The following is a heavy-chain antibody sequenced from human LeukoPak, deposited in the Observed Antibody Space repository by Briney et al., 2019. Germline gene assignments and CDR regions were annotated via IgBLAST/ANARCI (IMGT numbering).Heavy chain of an antibody. CDR3: AKRGVVIRVILVGFHKEAYYFDS. D-gene: IGHD3-10*01. V-gene: IGHV3-53*01. CDR1: GFTVSSNY. Sequence: GGSLRLSCAASGFTVSSNYMSWVRQAPGKGLEWVSVIYSGGSTYYADSVKGRFTISRDNSKNTLYLQMNSLRAEDTAVYFCAKRGVVIRVILVGFHKEAYYFDSWGQGALLTVSS. J-gene: IGHJ4*02. CDR2: IYSGGST.